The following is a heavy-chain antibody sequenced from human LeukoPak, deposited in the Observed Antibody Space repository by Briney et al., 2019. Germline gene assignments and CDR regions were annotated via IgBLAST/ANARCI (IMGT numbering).Heavy chain of an antibody. CDR3: AKDMGQQLVLDY. CDR2: ISWNSGSI. Sequence: PGRSLRLSCAASGFTFDDYAMHWVRQAPGKGVEWVSGISWNSGSIGYADSVKGRFTISRDNAKNSLYLQMNSLRAEDMALYYCAKDMGQQLVLDYWGQGTLVTVSS. CDR1: GFTFDDYA. D-gene: IGHD6-13*01. J-gene: IGHJ4*02. V-gene: IGHV3-9*03.